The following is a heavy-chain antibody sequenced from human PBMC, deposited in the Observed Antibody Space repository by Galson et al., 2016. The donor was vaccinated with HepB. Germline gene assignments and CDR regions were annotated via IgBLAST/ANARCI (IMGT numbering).Heavy chain of an antibody. CDR2: VDSTGDST. CDR3: AKNLDSGWHFPFDY. V-gene: IGHV3-23*01. Sequence: SLRLSCAASGVSFSSFDMSWVRQPPGKGLEWVSSVDSTGDSTYYAASVKGRFTMSRDTSINTVFLQMNSLRTEDTAVYYCAKNLDSGWHFPFDYWGQGILVTVSS. D-gene: IGHD3-22*01. J-gene: IGHJ4*02. CDR1: GVSFSSFD.